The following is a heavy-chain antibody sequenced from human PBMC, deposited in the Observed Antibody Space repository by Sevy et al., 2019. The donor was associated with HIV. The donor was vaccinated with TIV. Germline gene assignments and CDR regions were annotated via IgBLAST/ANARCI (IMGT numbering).Heavy chain of an antibody. V-gene: IGHV3-23*01. Sequence: GGSLRLSCAASGFTFSSYAMSWVRQAPGKGLEWVSAISGSGGSTYYADSVKGRFTISRDNSKNTLYLQMNSLIAEDTAVYYCAKADPSCSSTSCYYGAFDYWGQGTLVTVSS. CDR2: ISGSGGST. CDR3: AKADPSCSSTSCYYGAFDY. J-gene: IGHJ4*02. CDR1: GFTFSSYA. D-gene: IGHD2-2*01.